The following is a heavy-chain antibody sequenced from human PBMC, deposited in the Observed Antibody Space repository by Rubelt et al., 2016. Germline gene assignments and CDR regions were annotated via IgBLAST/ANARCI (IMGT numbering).Heavy chain of an antibody. V-gene: IGHV4-31*03. D-gene: IGHD6-6*01. CDR1: GGSIDRAGYY. CDR2: IYYSGTS. CDR3: AREYSSSSVWGFDP. Sequence: QVQLQESGPGLVKPSQTLSLTCTVSGGSIDRAGYYWSWIRQLPGRGLEWIGNIYYSGTSSSNPSLRSRLTISIVTSKNQFSLKLSSVTAADTAVYYCAREYSSSSVWGFDPWGQGTLVTVSS. J-gene: IGHJ5*02.